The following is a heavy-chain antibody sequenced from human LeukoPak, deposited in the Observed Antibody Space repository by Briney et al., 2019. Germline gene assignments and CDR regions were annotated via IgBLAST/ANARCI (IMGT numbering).Heavy chain of an antibody. CDR3: ASRPNFWSGYTNWFDP. Sequence: SVEVSCKASGGTFSSYAISWVRQAPGQGLEWMGGIIPIFGTANYAQKFQGRVTITADESTSTAYMELSSLRSEDTAVYYCASRPNFWSGYTNWFDPWGQGTLVTVSS. CDR1: GGTFSSYA. J-gene: IGHJ5*02. D-gene: IGHD3-3*01. CDR2: IIPIFGTA. V-gene: IGHV1-69*13.